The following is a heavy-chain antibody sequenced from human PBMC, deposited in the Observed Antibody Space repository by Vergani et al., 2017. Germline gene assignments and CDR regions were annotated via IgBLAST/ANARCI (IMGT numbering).Heavy chain of an antibody. CDR2: IYYSGST. CDR1: GGSISSYY. D-gene: IGHD2-2*01. J-gene: IGHJ6*03. V-gene: IGHV4-59*01. CDR3: ARAKRYCSSTSCQYYYYYYYMDV. Sequence: QVQLQESGPGLVKPSETLSLTCTVSGGSISSYYWSWIRQPPGKGLEWIGYIYYSGSTNYNPSLKSRVTISVDTSKNQFSLKLSSVTAAETAVYYCARAKRYCSSTSCQYYYYYYYMDVWGKGTTVTVSS.